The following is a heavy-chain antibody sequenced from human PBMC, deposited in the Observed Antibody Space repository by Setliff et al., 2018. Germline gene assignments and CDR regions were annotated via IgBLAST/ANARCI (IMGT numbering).Heavy chain of an antibody. CDR2: ISTSGVST. Sequence: HPGGSLRLSCAASGFTFSSYAMSWVRQAPGKGLEWVSTISTSGVSTYYADSVKGRFTISRDNSKNTLYLQMNTLRAEDTAVYYCGSRPEYGMDVWGQGTTVTVSS. J-gene: IGHJ6*02. V-gene: IGHV3-23*01. CDR3: GSRPEYGMDV. CDR1: GFTFSSYA.